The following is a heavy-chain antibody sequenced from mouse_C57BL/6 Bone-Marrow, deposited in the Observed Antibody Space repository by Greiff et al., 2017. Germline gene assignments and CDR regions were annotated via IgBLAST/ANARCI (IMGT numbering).Heavy chain of an antibody. D-gene: IGHD2-4*01. CDR2: ISSGGSYT. CDR3: ARQGDYEDY. CDR1: GFTFSSYG. Sequence: VKLVESGGDLVKPGGSLKLSCAASGFTFSSYGMSWVRQTPDKRLEWVATISSGGSYTYYPDSVKGRFTISRDNAKNTLYLQMSSLKSEDTAMYYCARQGDYEDYWGQGTTLTVSS. V-gene: IGHV5-6*01. J-gene: IGHJ2*01.